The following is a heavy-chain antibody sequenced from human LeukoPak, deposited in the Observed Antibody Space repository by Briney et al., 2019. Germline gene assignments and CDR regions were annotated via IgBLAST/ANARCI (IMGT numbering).Heavy chain of an antibody. CDR2: INHSGST. CDR1: GGSFSGYY. Sequence: PSETLSLTCAVYGGSFSGYYWSWIRQPPGKGLEWIGEINHSGSTNYNPSLKSRVTISVDTSKNQFSLKLSSVTAADTAVYYCARQPGGVVDYWGQGTLVTVSS. J-gene: IGHJ4*02. CDR3: ARQPGGVVDY. V-gene: IGHV4-34*01. D-gene: IGHD3-10*01.